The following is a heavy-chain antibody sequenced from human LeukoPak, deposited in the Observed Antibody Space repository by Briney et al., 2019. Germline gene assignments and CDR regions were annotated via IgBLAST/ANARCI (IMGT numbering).Heavy chain of an antibody. D-gene: IGHD5-12*01. CDR1: GASINSHY. CDR2: FYYSGST. J-gene: IGHJ3*02. V-gene: IGHV4-39*01. Sequence: SETLSLTCTVSGASINSHYWDWIRQPPGKGLEWIGSFYYSGSTYYNPSLKSRVTISVDTSNNQFSLKLSSVTATDTAVYYCARHAHSGYSGYENAFDIWGQGTMVSVSS. CDR3: ARHAHSGYSGYENAFDI.